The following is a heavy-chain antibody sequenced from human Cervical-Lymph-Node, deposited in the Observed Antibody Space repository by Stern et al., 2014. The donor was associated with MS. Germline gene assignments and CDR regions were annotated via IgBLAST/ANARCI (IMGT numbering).Heavy chain of an antibody. Sequence: EVQLVESGPEVKRPGESLKISCQASGYTFTSYWIGWVRQMPGKGLEWIAIIFPGGSDIRYSPSFQGQGTLSADKSSSTAYLQWNNLKASDTAIYYCARQRYFDYWGQGTLVTVSS. CDR1: GYTFTSYW. V-gene: IGHV5-51*01. CDR3: ARQRYFDY. J-gene: IGHJ4*02. CDR2: IFPGGSDI.